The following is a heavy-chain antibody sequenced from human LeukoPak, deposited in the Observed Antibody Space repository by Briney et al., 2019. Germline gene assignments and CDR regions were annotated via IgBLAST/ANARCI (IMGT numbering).Heavy chain of an antibody. J-gene: IGHJ4*02. Sequence: GGSLRLSCAASGFTFSTYWMSWVRQAPGKGLEWVANIKQDGSEKYYVDSVKGRFTISRDNAKNSLYLQMNSLRAEDTAVYYCARARYCSSGNCYLDCWGQGTLVTVSS. V-gene: IGHV3-7*01. CDR3: ARARYCSSGNCYLDC. CDR2: IKQDGSEK. D-gene: IGHD2-2*01. CDR1: GFTFSTYW.